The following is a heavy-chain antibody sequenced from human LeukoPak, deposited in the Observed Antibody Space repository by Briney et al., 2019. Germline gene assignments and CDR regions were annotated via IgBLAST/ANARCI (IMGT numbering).Heavy chain of an antibody. J-gene: IGHJ4*02. CDR3: ARAFYGDLDY. Sequence: GGSLRLSCAASGFTFSSYEINWVRQAPGKGLEWVSYISSGGSTVYYADSVKGRFTISRDNAKNSLYLQMSSPRAEDTAVYYCARAFYGDLDYWGQGTLVTVSS. CDR2: ISSGGSTV. D-gene: IGHD4-17*01. CDR1: GFTFSSYE. V-gene: IGHV3-48*03.